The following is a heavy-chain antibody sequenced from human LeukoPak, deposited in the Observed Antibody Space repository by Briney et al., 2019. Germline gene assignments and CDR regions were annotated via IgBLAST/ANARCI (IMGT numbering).Heavy chain of an antibody. Sequence: PGGSLRLSRVASGFTFGKYWMSWVRQAPGKGLEWVANIKLDGSEKNYVDSVKGRFTISRDNAKSSLYLQMNSLRAEDTAVYYCTREMVMIDYWGQGNLVTVSS. CDR2: IKLDGSEK. V-gene: IGHV3-7*03. J-gene: IGHJ4*02. CDR3: TREMVMIDY. CDR1: GFTFGKYW. D-gene: IGHD4-23*01.